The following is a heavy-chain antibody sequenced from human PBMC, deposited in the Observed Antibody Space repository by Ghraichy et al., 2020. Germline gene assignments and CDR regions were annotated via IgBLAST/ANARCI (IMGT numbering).Heavy chain of an antibody. J-gene: IGHJ6*02. CDR1: GFSFSGYS. D-gene: IGHD4-23*01. CDR2: ITSSSRTT. Sequence: GESLNISCVGSGFSFSGYSMNWVRQSPGKGLEWVSYITSSSRTTSYADSVKGRFTISRDNAQNSLYLQMNSLRDEDTAVYYCARGSRVVRFFYYDGIDVWGQGTTVTVSS. V-gene: IGHV3-48*02. CDR3: ARGSRVVRFFYYDGIDV.